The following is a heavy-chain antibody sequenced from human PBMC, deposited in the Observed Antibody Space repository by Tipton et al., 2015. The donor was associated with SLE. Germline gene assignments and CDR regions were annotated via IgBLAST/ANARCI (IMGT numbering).Heavy chain of an antibody. Sequence: TLSLTCTVSGGSISSSSYYWGGIRQPPGKGLEWIGSIYYSGGTYYNPSLKSRVTIAVDTSKNQFSLPLNSVTPEDTAVYYCARAALGGTYWYFDLWGRGTLVTVS. D-gene: IGHD1-26*01. J-gene: IGHJ2*01. CDR1: GGSISSSSYY. CDR2: IYYSGGT. CDR3: ARAALGGTYWYFDL. V-gene: IGHV4-39*07.